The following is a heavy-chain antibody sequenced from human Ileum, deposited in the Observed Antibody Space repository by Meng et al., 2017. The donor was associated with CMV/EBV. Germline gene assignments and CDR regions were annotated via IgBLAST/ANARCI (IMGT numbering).Heavy chain of an antibody. CDR3: ARYFGGYFDY. V-gene: IGHV4-30-4*01. Sequence: LTCAVSGDSIYSAGYYWSWIRQPPGKGLEWIGDIYYNGNTHYNPSLTSRLNISVDTSKNQFSLMLTSVTAADTAVYYCARYFGGYFDYWGQGTLVTVSS. J-gene: IGHJ4*02. CDR1: GDSIYSAGYY. CDR2: IYYNGNT. D-gene: IGHD3-10*01.